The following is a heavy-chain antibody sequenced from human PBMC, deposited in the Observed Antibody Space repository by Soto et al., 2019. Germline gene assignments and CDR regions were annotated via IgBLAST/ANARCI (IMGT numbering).Heavy chain of an antibody. D-gene: IGHD2-2*01. CDR1: GYTFRSYG. J-gene: IGHJ4*02. CDR3: ARGRGVVTSGSAYYFDY. CDR2: ISGYNGNT. V-gene: IGHV1-18*01. Sequence: QVQLVQSGPEVKKPGASVKVSCKATGYTFRSYGDTWVRQAPGQGLEWMGWISGYNGNTEYAQKLQGRVTMTTDTSTSTVYMELRSLGSADTAVYYCARGRGVVTSGSAYYFDYWGQGTLVTVSS.